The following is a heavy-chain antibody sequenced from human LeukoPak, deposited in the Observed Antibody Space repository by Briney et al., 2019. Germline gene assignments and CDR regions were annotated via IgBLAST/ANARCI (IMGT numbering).Heavy chain of an antibody. CDR3: ARGQQQLGNFDY. Sequence: SETLSLTCTVSGGSISSYYWSWIRQPPGKGLEWIGYIYYSGSTNYNPSLKGRVTISVDTSKNQFSLKLSSVTAADTAVYYCARGQQQLGNFDYWGQGTLVTVSS. D-gene: IGHD6-13*01. CDR2: IYYSGST. J-gene: IGHJ4*02. CDR1: GGSISSYY. V-gene: IGHV4-59*01.